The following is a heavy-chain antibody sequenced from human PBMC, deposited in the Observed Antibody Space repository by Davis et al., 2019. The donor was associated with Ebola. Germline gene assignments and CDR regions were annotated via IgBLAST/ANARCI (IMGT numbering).Heavy chain of an antibody. CDR1: GFTFSSYG. J-gene: IGHJ4*02. CDR3: TTQRHGSDDY. V-gene: IGHV3-73*01. D-gene: IGHD3-10*01. Sequence: GESLKISCAASGFTFSSYGMHWVRQAPGKGLEWVGRIRSKANSYATAYAASVKGRFTISRDDSKNTAYLQMNSLKTEDTAVYYCTTQRHGSDDYWGQGTLVTVSS. CDR2: IRSKANSYAT.